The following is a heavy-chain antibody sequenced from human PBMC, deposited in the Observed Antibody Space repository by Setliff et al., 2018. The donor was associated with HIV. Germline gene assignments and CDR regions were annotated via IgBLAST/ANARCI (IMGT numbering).Heavy chain of an antibody. CDR1: GYSFTTYG. CDR3: ARGHHFYWYFDL. V-gene: IGHV1-18*01. Sequence: ASVKVSCKASGYSFTTYGISWVRQAPGQGLEWVGWISVYNGQTLYAQKVQDRITVTMDIPKDAAYMELRGLTPDDTAVYYCARGHHFYWYFDLWGPGTLVTVSS. J-gene: IGHJ2*01. CDR2: ISVYNGQT.